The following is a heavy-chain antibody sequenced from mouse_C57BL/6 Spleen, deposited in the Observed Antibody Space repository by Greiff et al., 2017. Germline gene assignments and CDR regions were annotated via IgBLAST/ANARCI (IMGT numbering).Heavy chain of an antibody. CDR2: SYPGDGDT. V-gene: IGHV1-82*01. CDR1: GYAFSSSW. Sequence: VQLQQSGPELVKPGASVKISCKASGYAFSSSWMNWVKQRPGKGLEWIGRSYPGDGDTNYNGKFKGKATLTADKSSSTAYMQLSSLTSEDSAVYFCARTPGSSYNFDYWGQGTTLTVSS. CDR3: ARTPGSSYNFDY. D-gene: IGHD1-1*01. J-gene: IGHJ2*01.